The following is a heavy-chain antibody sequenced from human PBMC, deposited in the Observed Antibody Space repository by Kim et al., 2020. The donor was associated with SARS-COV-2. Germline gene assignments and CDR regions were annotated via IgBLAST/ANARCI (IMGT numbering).Heavy chain of an antibody. CDR1: GYTFTGYY. CDR2: INPNSGGT. CDR3: ARDDPPWYYGSDRADGSDYWYFDL. Sequence: ASVKVSCKASGYTFTGYYMHWVRQAPGQGLEWMGRINPNSGGTNYAQKFQGRVTMTRDTSISTAYMELSRLRSDDTAVYYCARDDPPWYYGSDRADGSDYWYFDLWGRGTLVTVSS. J-gene: IGHJ2*01. D-gene: IGHD3-10*01. V-gene: IGHV1-2*06.